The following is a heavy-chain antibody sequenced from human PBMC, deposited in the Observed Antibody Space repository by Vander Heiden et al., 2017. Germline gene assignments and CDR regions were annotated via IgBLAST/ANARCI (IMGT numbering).Heavy chain of an antibody. D-gene: IGHD2-8*01. CDR1: GFSFSTYG. CDR3: AKVFNGYVQSSHYFDQ. V-gene: IGHV3-30*18. CDR2: ISYDGNNK. Sequence: QVQLVESGGGVVQPGRSLRLSCAASGFSFSTYGVHWVRQAPGKGLEWVAVISYDGNNKYYADSVKGRFTISRDNSDSTLYLQMNSLGVEDTAVYYCAKVFNGYVQSSHYFDQWGQGTLVTVSS. J-gene: IGHJ4*02.